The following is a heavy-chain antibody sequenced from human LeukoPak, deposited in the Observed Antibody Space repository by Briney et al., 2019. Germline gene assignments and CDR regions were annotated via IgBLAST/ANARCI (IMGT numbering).Heavy chain of an antibody. J-gene: IGHJ4*02. V-gene: IGHV3-30*04. D-gene: IGHD4-23*01. CDR2: VSYDGSNK. CDR1: GFTFSSYS. CDR3: ARDLVGYGGGFDY. Sequence: EWSVRLSCAGSGFTFSSYSIHWVRQVSGKGLEWVAVVSYDGSNKYYADSVKGRFTISRDNSRNTVYLQMNSLRPEDTAVYSCARDLVGYGGGFDYWGQGTLVTASS.